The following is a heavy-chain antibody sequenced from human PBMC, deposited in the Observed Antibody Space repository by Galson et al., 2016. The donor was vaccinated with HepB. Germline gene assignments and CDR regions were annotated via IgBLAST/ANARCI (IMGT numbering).Heavy chain of an antibody. CDR1: GFTFNTFG. V-gene: IGHV3-23*01. Sequence: SLRLSCAASGFTFNTFGMSWVRQAPGKGLEWVSGIRGSGANTQYADSVKGRFTISRDNSKNTLYLQMNSLRDEDTAVYYCVKGPGQLQAPYPYGMDVWGQGTTVTVSS. J-gene: IGHJ6*02. D-gene: IGHD5-24*01. CDR3: VKGPGQLQAPYPYGMDV. CDR2: IRGSGANT.